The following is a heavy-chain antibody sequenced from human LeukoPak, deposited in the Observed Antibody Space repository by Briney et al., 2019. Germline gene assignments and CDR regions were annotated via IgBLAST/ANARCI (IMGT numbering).Heavy chain of an antibody. V-gene: IGHV4-4*07. CDR2: IYTSGST. CDR1: GGSISSYF. CDR3: AREYGSGSYFR. Sequence: TSETLSLTCTVSGGSISSYFWTWIRQPAGKGLEWIGRIYTSGSTNYNPSLKSRVTMSVDTSKNQFSLKLSSVTAADTAVYYCAREYGSGSYFRWGQGTLVTVSS. D-gene: IGHD3-10*01. J-gene: IGHJ4*02.